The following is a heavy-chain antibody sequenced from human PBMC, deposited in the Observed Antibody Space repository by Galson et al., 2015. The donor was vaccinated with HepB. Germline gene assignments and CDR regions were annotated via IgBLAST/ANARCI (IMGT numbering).Heavy chain of an antibody. D-gene: IGHD3-10*01. Sequence: SLRLSCAASGFTSSSYGMHWVRQAPGKGLEWVAVISYDGSNKYYADSVKGRFTISRDNSKNTLYLQMNSLRAEDTAVYYCAKGGTMVRGVTPDYWGQGTLVTVSS. CDR2: ISYDGSNK. CDR3: AKGGTMVRGVTPDY. CDR1: GFTSSSYG. V-gene: IGHV3-30*18. J-gene: IGHJ4*02.